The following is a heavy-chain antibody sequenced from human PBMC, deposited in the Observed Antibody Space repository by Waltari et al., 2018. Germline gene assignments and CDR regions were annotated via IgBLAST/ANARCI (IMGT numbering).Heavy chain of an antibody. V-gene: IGHV3-21*01. J-gene: IGHJ4*02. CDR1: ELTFSIYT. CDR3: ARAPGAMVGY. Sequence: EVQLVESGGGLVKPGGSLRLSCSPSELTFSIYTINWVRQAPGKGLEWVSAISSSSSYIDYADSVKGRFTISRDNAKNSLYLQMNSLRAEDTAVYYCARAPGAMVGYWGQGTLVTVSS. D-gene: IGHD5-18*01. CDR2: ISSSSSYI.